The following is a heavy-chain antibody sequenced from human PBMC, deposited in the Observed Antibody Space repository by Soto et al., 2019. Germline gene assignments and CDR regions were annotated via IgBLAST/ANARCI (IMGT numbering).Heavy chain of an antibody. D-gene: IGHD3-10*01. CDR3: AKDLGSRGDG. V-gene: IGHV3-23*01. CDR2: ISGGGGST. J-gene: IGHJ4*02. CDR1: GFTFSNFA. Sequence: SLRLSCAASGFTFSNFAMNWVRQTPGKGLEWVSAISGGGGSTYYADSVKGRFTISRDNSKNTLYLQMNSLRAEDTAIYSCAKDLGSRGDGWGKGTLVPVSS.